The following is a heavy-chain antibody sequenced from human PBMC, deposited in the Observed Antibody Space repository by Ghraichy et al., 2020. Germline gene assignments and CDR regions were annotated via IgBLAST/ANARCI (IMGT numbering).Heavy chain of an antibody. CDR1: GYTFTSYD. J-gene: IGHJ4*02. CDR3: ARGLPPRRITIFGVVTHPFDY. V-gene: IGHV1-8*01. CDR2: MNPNSGNT. D-gene: IGHD3-3*01. Sequence: ASVKVSCKASGYTFTSYDINWVRQATGQGLEWMGWMNPNSGNTGYAQKFQGRVTMTRNTSISTAYMELSSLRSEDTAVYYCARGLPPRRITIFGVVTHPFDYWGQGTLVTVSS.